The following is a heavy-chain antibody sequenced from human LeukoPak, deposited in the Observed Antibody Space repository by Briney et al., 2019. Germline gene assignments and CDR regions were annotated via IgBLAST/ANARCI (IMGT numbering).Heavy chain of an antibody. J-gene: IGHJ4*02. Sequence: GGSLRLSCAASGFTFSNAWMSWVRQAPGKGLEWVGRIISKTDGGTTDYAAPVKGRFTISRDDSKNTLYLQMNSLKTEDTAVYYCAKDFVVVPGNVNYFDYWGQGTLVTVSS. D-gene: IGHD2-21*02. CDR2: IISKTDGGTT. CDR3: AKDFVVVPGNVNYFDY. CDR1: GFTFSNAW. V-gene: IGHV3-15*01.